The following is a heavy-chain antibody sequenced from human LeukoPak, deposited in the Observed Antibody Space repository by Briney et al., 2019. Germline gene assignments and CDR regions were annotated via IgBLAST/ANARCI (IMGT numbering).Heavy chain of an antibody. CDR3: ARGYSGSSDFDY. CDR2: INHSGST. V-gene: IGHV4-34*01. CDR1: GGAFSGYY. Sequence: PSETPSLTCAVYGGAFSGYYWSWIRQPPGKGLEWIGEINHSGSTNYNPSLKSRVTISVDTSKNQFSLKLSSVTAADTAVYYCARGYSGSSDFDYWGQGTLVTVSS. D-gene: IGHD1-26*01. J-gene: IGHJ4*02.